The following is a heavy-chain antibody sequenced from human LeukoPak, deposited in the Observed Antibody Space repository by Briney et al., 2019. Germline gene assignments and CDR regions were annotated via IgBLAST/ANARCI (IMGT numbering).Heavy chain of an antibody. CDR1: GGSISSYY. J-gene: IGHJ5*02. D-gene: IGHD3-3*01. CDR2: IYTSGST. V-gene: IGHV4-4*07. Sequence: SETLSLTCTVSGGSISSYYWSWIRQPAGKGLEWIGRIYTSGSTNYNPSLKSRVTMSVDTSKNQFSLKLSSVTAADTAVYYCARDRHTITIFGVAPNDWFDPWGQGTLVTVSS. CDR3: ARDRHTITIFGVAPNDWFDP.